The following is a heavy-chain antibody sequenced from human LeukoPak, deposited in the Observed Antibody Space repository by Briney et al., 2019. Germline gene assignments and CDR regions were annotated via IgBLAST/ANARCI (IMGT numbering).Heavy chain of an antibody. Sequence: ASVKVSCKASGYTFTSYAMHWVRQAPGQRLEWMGWISAYNGNTNYAQKLQGRVTMTTDTSTSTAYMELRSLRSDDTAVYYCARAYYDSSGYYSDAFDIWGQGTMVTVSS. D-gene: IGHD3-22*01. CDR2: ISAYNGNT. V-gene: IGHV1-18*01. J-gene: IGHJ3*02. CDR3: ARAYYDSSGYYSDAFDI. CDR1: GYTFTSYA.